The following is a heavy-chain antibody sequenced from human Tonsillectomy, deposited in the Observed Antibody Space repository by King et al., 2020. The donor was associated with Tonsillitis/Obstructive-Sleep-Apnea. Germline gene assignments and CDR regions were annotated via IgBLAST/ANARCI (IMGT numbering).Heavy chain of an antibody. D-gene: IGHD3-10*01. J-gene: IGHJ3*01. Sequence: QLQESGPGLVKPSETLSLTCTVSGGSISSYYWSWIRQPPGKGLEWIGYINYSGSTNYNPSLKSRVTISVDTSKNQFSLKLSSVTAADTAVYYCARHEQMVRGHNAFDLWGQGTMVTVSS. CDR3: ARHEQMVRGHNAFDL. CDR2: INYSGST. CDR1: GGSISSYY. V-gene: IGHV4-59*08.